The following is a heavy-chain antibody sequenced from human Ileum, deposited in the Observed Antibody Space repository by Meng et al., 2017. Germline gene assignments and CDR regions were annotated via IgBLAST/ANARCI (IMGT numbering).Heavy chain of an antibody. CDR3: ARDRRDSSGWFYFDY. CDR1: GGSVSSS. D-gene: IGHD6-19*01. CDR2: IYYSGNT. V-gene: IGHV4-59*02. Sequence: QVTLPGAGPGLVRPSETLSLTCTISGGSVSSSWSWIRQPPGKGLEWIGHIYYSGNTNYNPSLKSRVTISVDTSKNQFSLKLSSVTAADTAVYFCARDRRDSSGWFYFDYWAQGTLVTVSS. J-gene: IGHJ4*02.